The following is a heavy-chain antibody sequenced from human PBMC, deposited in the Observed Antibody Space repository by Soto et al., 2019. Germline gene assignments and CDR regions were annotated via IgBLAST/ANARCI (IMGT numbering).Heavy chain of an antibody. CDR1: GYTFTSYA. D-gene: IGHD5-18*01. J-gene: IGHJ5*02. CDR3: ARDGYSYGYSWFDP. CDR2: ISAYNGNT. V-gene: IGHV1-18*01. Sequence: ASVKVSCKASGYTFTSYAMHWVRQAPGQGLEWMGWISAYNGNTNYAQKLQGRVTMTTDTSTSTAYMELRSLRSDDTAVYYCARDGYSYGYSWFDPWGQGTLVTVS.